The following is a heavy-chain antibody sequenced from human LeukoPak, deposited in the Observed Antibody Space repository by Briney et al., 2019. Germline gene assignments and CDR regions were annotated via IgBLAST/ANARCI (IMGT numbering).Heavy chain of an antibody. Sequence: SETLSLTCTVSGYSISSGYYWGWIRQPPGKGLEWIGSIYHSGSTHYNPSLKSRVTISVDTSSNQFSLKLRSVTAADTAVYYCARIRSYYYYMDVWGKGTTVSVSS. V-gene: IGHV4-38-2*02. CDR1: GYSISSGYY. CDR3: ARIRSYYYYMDV. J-gene: IGHJ6*03. CDR2: IYHSGST.